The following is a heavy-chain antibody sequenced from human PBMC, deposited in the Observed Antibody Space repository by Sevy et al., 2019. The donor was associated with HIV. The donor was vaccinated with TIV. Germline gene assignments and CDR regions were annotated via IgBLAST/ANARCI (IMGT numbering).Heavy chain of an antibody. D-gene: IGHD3-10*02. CDR1: GFYFSNFW. V-gene: IGHV3-74*01. CDR2: IDKDGTGT. J-gene: IGHJ5*02. CDR3: XXXXXXXXXXXVGWFDP. Sequence: GGSLRLSCEASGFYFSNFWMHWVRQIPGKGLEWVSRIDKDGTGTIYADSVKGRFTVSRDNSKRTVFLQMDSLRVDDXXXXXXXXXXXXXXXXXVGWFDPLGQGVLVTVSS.